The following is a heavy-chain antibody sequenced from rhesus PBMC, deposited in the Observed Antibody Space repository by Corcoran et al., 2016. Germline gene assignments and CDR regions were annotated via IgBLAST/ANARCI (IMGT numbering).Heavy chain of an antibody. D-gene: IGHD3-3*01. J-gene: IGHJ6*01. CDR1: GGSISGYY. Sequence: QVQLQESGPGLVKPSETLSLTCTVSGGSISGYYWSWIRQPPGKGLEGIGNIVGNSAVTNYHPSLKSRVTISKDTSKNQFSLKRSAVAAADTAVYYCARDGYYNIWTGYYTSYGLDSWGQGVVVTVSS. CDR2: IVGNSAVT. V-gene: IGHV4-81*01. CDR3: ARDGYYNIWTGYYTSYGLDS.